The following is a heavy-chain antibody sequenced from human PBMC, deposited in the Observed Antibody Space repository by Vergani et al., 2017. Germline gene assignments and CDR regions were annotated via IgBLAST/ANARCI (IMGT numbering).Heavy chain of an antibody. CDR2: IYYSGST. D-gene: IGHD3-22*01. CDR1: GGFISSSSYY. Sequence: QLQLQESGPGLVKPSETLSLTCTVSGGFISSSSYYWGWIRQPPGKGLEWIGSIYYSGSTYYNPSLKSRVTISVDTSKNQFSLKLSSVTAADTAVYYCAREPYYYDSSGYSATWYFDLWGRGTLVTVSS. V-gene: IGHV4-39*02. CDR3: AREPYYYDSSGYSATWYFDL. J-gene: IGHJ2*01.